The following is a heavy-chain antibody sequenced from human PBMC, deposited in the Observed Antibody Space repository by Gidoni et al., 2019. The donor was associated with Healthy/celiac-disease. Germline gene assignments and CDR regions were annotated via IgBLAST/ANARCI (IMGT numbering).Heavy chain of an antibody. J-gene: IGHJ3*02. D-gene: IGHD3-9*01. Sequence: EVQLVESGGGLVQPGRSLRLSCAASGFTFAAYAMHWVRQAPGKGVVWVSGISWNSGNIGYADAVKGRFTITRDNAKNSLYVQMNSLRAEDTALYYCAKDEYYDLLTGYYRSRGGGEPFDIWGQGTMVTVSS. CDR2: ISWNSGNI. V-gene: IGHV3-9*01. CDR3: AKDEYYDLLTGYYRSRGGGEPFDI. CDR1: GFTFAAYA.